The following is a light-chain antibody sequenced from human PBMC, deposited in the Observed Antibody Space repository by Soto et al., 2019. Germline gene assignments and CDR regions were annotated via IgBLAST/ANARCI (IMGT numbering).Light chain of an antibody. CDR3: SSYAGSNTVL. Sequence: QSSLTQPPSASGSPGQSVTISCTGTSSDIGGYYYVSWYQQHPGKAPKLMIYEVSERPSGVPDRFSGSKSGNTASLTVSGLQAEDEADYYCSSYAGSNTVLFGGGTKLTVL. CDR2: EVS. V-gene: IGLV2-8*01. CDR1: SSDIGGYYY. J-gene: IGLJ2*01.